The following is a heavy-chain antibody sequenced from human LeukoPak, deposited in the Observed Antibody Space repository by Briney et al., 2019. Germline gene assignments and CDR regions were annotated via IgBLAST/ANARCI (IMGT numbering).Heavy chain of an antibody. CDR2: INHSGST. J-gene: IGHJ4*02. Sequence: SETLSLTCAVYGGSFSGYYWSWIRQPPGKGLEWIGEINHSGSTNYNPSLKSRVTISVDTSKNQFSLKLSSVTAADTAVYYCARQNYGSTSPDYWGQGTLVTVSS. V-gene: IGHV4-34*01. CDR1: GGSFSGYY. D-gene: IGHD2-2*01. CDR3: ARQNYGSTSPDY.